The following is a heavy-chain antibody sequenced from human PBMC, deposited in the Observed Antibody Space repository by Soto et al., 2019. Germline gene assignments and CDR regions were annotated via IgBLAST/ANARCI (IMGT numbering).Heavy chain of an antibody. Sequence: EVQLVESGGGLVKPGGSLRLSCAASGFTFGTAWMNWVRQAPGKGLESVGRIRSDTDGGTADYAAPVKGRFTISRADSKNMLYLQMNSLKVEDTAVYYCATENPVFFGDLLWTAYGMDVWGQGTTVTVSS. D-gene: IGHD3-10*01. V-gene: IGHV3-15*07. J-gene: IGHJ6*02. CDR1: GFTFGTAW. CDR2: IRSDTDGGTA. CDR3: ATENPVFFGDLLWTAYGMDV.